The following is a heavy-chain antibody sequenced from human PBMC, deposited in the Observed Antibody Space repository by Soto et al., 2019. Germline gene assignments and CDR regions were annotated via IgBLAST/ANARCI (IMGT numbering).Heavy chain of an antibody. D-gene: IGHD3-16*01. V-gene: IGHV4-39*01. CDR1: GGSISSSSYY. CDR2: IYYSGST. CDR3: ARPVRDGDYNYYMDV. J-gene: IGHJ6*03. Sequence: SETLSLTCIVSGGSISSSSYYWGWIRQPPGKGLEWIGSIYYSGSTYYNPSLKSRVTISVDTSKNQFSLKLSSVTAADTAVYYCARPVRDGDYNYYMDVWGKGTTVTVSS.